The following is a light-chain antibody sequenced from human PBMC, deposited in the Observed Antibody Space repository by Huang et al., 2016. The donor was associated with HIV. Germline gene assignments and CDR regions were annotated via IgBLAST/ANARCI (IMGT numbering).Light chain of an antibody. Sequence: DIVMTQTPLSLSVTPVQPASISCKSSQSLLHSDGKTYLFWYLQKPGQSPQLLIYEASSRFSGVPDRFSGSGSGTDFTLRISLVEAEDVGVYYCMQGIHLITFGQGTRLEIK. V-gene: IGKV2-29*02. CDR1: QSLLHSDGKTY. CDR3: MQGIHLIT. CDR2: EAS. J-gene: IGKJ5*01.